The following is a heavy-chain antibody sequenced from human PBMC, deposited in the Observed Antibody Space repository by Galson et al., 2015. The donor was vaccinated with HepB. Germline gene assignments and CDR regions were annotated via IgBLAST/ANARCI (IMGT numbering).Heavy chain of an antibody. CDR3: ARVDWQYFFDY. V-gene: IGHV3-11*05. J-gene: IGHJ4*01. CDR1: GFTFSDYY. D-gene: IGHD3-9*01. Sequence: SLRLSCAASGFTFSDYYMTWVRQTPGKGLECLSYISSDSSYTKYADSLGGRFTISRDNAKKSLSLQMSSLRVEDTAVYYCARVDWQYFFDYWGHGTLVTVSS. CDR2: ISSDSSYT.